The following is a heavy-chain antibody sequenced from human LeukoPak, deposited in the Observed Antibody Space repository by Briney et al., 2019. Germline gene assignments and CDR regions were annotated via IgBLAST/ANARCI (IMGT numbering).Heavy chain of an antibody. CDR1: GDSISGSSYY. D-gene: IGHD5/OR15-5a*01. CDR2: TFYNGRN. V-gene: IGHV4-39*07. Sequence: SETLSLTCTDSGDSISGSSYYWGWIRQPPGTGLEWIGSTFYNGRNYYKPSLKSRVTISVERSKNQFSRKLSSVTVADPAGYYCARGGSLRGDWFDPWGQGTLVTVSS. J-gene: IGHJ5*02. CDR3: ARGGSLRGDWFDP.